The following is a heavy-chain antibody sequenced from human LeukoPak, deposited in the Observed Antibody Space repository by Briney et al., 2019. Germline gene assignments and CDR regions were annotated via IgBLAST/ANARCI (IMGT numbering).Heavy chain of an antibody. J-gene: IGHJ6*02. CDR2: IGSSGSTI. D-gene: IGHD3-3*01. V-gene: IGHV3-11*01. Sequence: GGSLRLSCAASGFTFSDYYMSWIRQAPGKGLEWVSYIGSSGSTIYYADSVKGRFTISRDNAKNSLYLQMNSLRAEDTAVYYCASDYDFWSGYSSYGTDVWGQGTTVTVSS. CDR3: ASDYDFWSGYSSYGTDV. CDR1: GFTFSDYY.